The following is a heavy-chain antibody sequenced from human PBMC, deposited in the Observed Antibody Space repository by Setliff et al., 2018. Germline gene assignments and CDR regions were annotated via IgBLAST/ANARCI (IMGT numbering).Heavy chain of an antibody. CDR2: ISSSSSYT. CDR3: AKGLTGDWGVDY. CDR1: GFTFGGYS. D-gene: IGHD7-27*01. J-gene: IGHJ4*02. V-gene: IGHV3-21*05. Sequence: PGGSLRLSCEASGFTFGGYSMNWVRQAPGKGLEWVSYISSSSSYTNYADSVKGRFTISRDNSKNSLYLQMNSLRAEDTALYYCAKGLTGDWGVDYWGQGTLVTVSS.